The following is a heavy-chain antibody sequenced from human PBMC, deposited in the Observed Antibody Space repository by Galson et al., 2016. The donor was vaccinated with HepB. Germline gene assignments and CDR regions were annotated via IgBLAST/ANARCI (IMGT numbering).Heavy chain of an antibody. CDR2: SRNKARSYTT. Sequence: SLRLSCAASGFILRDHYMEWVRQAPGKGLEWVARSRNKARSYTTDYAASVRGRFTISRDNSKNSVYLQMNSLKIEDTAVYYCAKIDPSTWRDSWGQGTLVTVSS. V-gene: IGHV3-72*01. J-gene: IGHJ4*02. D-gene: IGHD6-13*01. CDR1: GFILRDHY. CDR3: AKIDPSTWRDS.